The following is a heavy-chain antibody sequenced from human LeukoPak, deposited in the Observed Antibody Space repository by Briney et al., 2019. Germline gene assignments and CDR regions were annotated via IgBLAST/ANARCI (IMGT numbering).Heavy chain of an antibody. CDR1: GFTFSSYA. Sequence: GGPLRLSCAASGFTFSSYAMSWVRQAPGKGLEWVSAISGSGGSTYYADSVKGRFTISRDNSKNTLYLQMNSLRAEDTAVYYCAKARSSTVTTSFDYWGQGTLVTVSS. CDR2: ISGSGGST. V-gene: IGHV3-23*01. CDR3: AKARSSTVTTSFDY. J-gene: IGHJ4*02. D-gene: IGHD4-17*01.